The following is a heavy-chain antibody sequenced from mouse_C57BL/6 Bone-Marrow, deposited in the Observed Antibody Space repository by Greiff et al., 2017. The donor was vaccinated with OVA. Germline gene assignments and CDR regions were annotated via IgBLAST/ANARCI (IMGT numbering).Heavy chain of an antibody. V-gene: IGHV2-5*01. CDR2: IWRGGST. CDR1: GFSLTSYG. J-gene: IGHJ1*03. Sequence: QVQLQQSGPGLVQPSQSLSITCTVSGFSLTSYGVHWVRQSPGKGLEWLGVIWRGGSTDYNAAFMSRLSITKDNSKSQVFFKMNSLQADDTAIYYCAKEGYYDYPYWYFDVWGTGTTVTVSS. D-gene: IGHD2-4*01. CDR3: AKEGYYDYPYWYFDV.